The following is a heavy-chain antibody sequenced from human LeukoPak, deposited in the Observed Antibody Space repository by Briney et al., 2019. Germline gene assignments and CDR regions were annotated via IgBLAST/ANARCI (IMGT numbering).Heavy chain of an antibody. CDR3: ARDPGGYGSGSEYFDY. J-gene: IGHJ4*02. V-gene: IGHV1-18*04. CDR2: ISAYNGNT. D-gene: IGHD3-10*01. CDR1: GYTFTSYG. Sequence: GASVTVSFKASGYTFTSYGISWVRQAPGQGLEWMGWISAYNGNTNYAQKLQGRVTITTDTSTSTAYMELRSQRSDDTAVYYCARDPGGYGSGSEYFDYWGQGTLVTVSS.